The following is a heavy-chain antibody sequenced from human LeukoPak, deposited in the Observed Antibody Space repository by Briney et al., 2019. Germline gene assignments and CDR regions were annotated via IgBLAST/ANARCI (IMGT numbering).Heavy chain of an antibody. V-gene: IGHV4-59*08. CDR3: ARPNMYSGSFHIDY. CDR2: IYYSGST. CDR1: GGSISDYY. Sequence: SETLSLTCTVSGGSISDYYWSWIRQPPGKGLEWIGYIYYSGSTNYSPSLRGRVTISVDTSKNQFSLNLNSVTAADTAVYYCARPNMYSGSFHIDYWGQGTLVTVSS. J-gene: IGHJ4*02. D-gene: IGHD1-26*01.